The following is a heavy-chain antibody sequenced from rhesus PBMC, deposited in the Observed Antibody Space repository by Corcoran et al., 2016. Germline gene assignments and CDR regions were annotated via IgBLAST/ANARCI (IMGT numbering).Heavy chain of an antibody. J-gene: IGHJ4*01. CDR3: ARDTGTWNGGY. D-gene: IGHD1-38*01. CDR2: INGNSGIT. V-gene: IGHV4-80*01. Sequence: QVQLQESGPGLVKPSETLSLTCAVSGVSFSSYYWGWIRQPPGKGREWSGVINGNSGITKYNPALKSRVPISKDASKNQGFLNLNSVTAADTAVYDCARDTGTWNGGYWGQGVLVTVSS. CDR1: GVSFSSYY.